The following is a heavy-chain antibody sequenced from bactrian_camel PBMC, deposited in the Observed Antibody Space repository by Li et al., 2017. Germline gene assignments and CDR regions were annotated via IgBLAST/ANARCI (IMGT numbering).Heavy chain of an antibody. CDR2: MDSEGSS. CDR1: GSTYTRYC. V-gene: IGHV3S26*01. J-gene: IGHJ4*01. Sequence: HVQMVESGGGSVQAGESLRLSCVVSGSTYTRYCMGWLRQAPGKALEGLAGMDSEGSSRYTDDVKGRFTISKNSAKKTLYLQMNSLKPEDTAMYYCADGIDYGLGAPTCKHYNWGRGTQVTVS. CDR3: ADGIDYGLGAPTCKHYN. D-gene: IGHD5*01.